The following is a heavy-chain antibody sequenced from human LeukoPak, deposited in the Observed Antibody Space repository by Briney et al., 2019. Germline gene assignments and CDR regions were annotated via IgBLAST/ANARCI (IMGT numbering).Heavy chain of an antibody. CDR2: IRYDGSDK. CDR1: GFTFSSYG. J-gene: IGHJ4*02. D-gene: IGHD6-13*01. CDR3: AKGEKSWD. V-gene: IGHV3-30*02. Sequence: GGSLRLSCAASGFTFSSYGMHWVRQAPGKGLEWVAFIRYDGSDKYYADSVKGRFSISRDNSKNTLYLQMNSLRAEDMAVYYCAKGEKSWDWGQGTLVTVSS.